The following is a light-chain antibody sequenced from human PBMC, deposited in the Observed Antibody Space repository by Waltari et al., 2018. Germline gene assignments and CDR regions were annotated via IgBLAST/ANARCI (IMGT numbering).Light chain of an antibody. CDR1: SSAVGSYDL. Sequence: SALTQPASVSASPGQSITISCTGSSSAVGSYDLVAWYHHHPGKAPHLLIYEVDKRPSGVSYRFSCSKAGNAASLTISGLQAEDEAHYFCSSYTYGGPWVFGGGTLLTVL. CDR2: EVD. V-gene: IGLV2-23*02. CDR3: SSYTYGGPWV. J-gene: IGLJ2*01.